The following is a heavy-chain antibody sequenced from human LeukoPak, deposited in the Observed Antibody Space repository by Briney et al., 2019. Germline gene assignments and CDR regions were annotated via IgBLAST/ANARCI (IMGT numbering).Heavy chain of an antibody. CDR2: IYHSGST. J-gene: IGHJ5*02. V-gene: IGHV4-4*02. CDR1: GGSISSSNW. CDR3: ANENRGGSSWYSLAS. Sequence: WETLSVTCAVSGGSISSSNWWSWVRQPPGKGLEWIGEIYHSGSTKYNPSLKSRVTISVQKSKNQFCLKLTSVTAADTAVYYCANENRGGSSWYSLASWGQGVLVTVSS. D-gene: IGHD6-13*01.